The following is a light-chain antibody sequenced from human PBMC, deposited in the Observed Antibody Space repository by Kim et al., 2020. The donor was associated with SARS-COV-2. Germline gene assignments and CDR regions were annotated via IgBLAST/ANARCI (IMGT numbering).Light chain of an antibody. CDR1: SLRSYY. CDR3: NSRDSSGNLWV. V-gene: IGLV3-19*01. Sequence: AVGQTVRITRQGDSLRSYYASCYPQKPGQAPVLVIYGKNNRPTGIPDRFSGSSSGNTASLTITGAQAEDEADYYCNSRDSSGNLWVFGGGTQLTVL. J-gene: IGLJ3*02. CDR2: GKN.